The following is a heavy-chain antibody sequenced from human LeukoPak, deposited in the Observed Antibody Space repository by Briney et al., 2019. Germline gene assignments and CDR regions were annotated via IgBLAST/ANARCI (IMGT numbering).Heavy chain of an antibody. V-gene: IGHV4-28*01. D-gene: IGHD3-22*01. CDR3: PRKIDSILDFDD. CDR2: IYHTGST. CDR1: GYSIGSSNW. Sequence: PSDTLSLTCAVPGYSIGSSNWWGWIRQPPGKGLEGTGYIYHTGSTHYNPSLRSRATMSGDTSKNQFSMKLSAVTAVDTAVYFCPRKIDSILDFDDWGQGTLVTVSS. J-gene: IGHJ4*02.